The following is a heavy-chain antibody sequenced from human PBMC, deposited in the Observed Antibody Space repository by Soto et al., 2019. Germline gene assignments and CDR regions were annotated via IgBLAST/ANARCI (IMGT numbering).Heavy chain of an antibody. V-gene: IGHV3-23*01. CDR2: ISGSGGST. Sequence: GGSLRLSCAASGFTFSSYAMSWVRQAPGKGLEWVSAISGSGGSTYYADSVKGRFTISRDNSKNTLYLQMNSLRAEDTAVYYCAKPALGYCSSTSCYKIFDYWGQGTLVTVSS. D-gene: IGHD2-2*02. J-gene: IGHJ4*02. CDR3: AKPALGYCSSTSCYKIFDY. CDR1: GFTFSSYA.